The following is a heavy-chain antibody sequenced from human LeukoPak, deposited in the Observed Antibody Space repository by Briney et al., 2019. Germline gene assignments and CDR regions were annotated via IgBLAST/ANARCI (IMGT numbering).Heavy chain of an antibody. J-gene: IGHJ6*02. D-gene: IGHD1-26*01. CDR3: AKVGAMGSGTYLYYNYYAMDV. Sequence: ASVKVSCKVSGYTLTEVSIHWVRQAPEKRLEWMGGLDPEVDETIYAQKFQGRVTMTEDIATDTAYMELSSLRSEDTAVYYCAKVGAMGSGTYLYYNYYAMDVWGQGTTVTVSS. CDR2: LDPEVDET. CDR1: GYTLTEVS. V-gene: IGHV1-24*01.